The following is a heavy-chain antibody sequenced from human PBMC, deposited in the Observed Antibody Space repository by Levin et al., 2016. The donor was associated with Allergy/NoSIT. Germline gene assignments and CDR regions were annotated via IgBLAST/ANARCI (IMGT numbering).Heavy chain of an antibody. CDR1: GFTFSSYS. V-gene: IGHV3-21*01. J-gene: IGHJ3*02. Sequence: GGSLRLSCAASGFTFSSYSMNWVRQAPGKGLEWVSSISSSSSYIYYADSVKGRFTISRDNAKNSLYLQMNSLRAEDTAVYYCARDGIAAAGRHTDAFDIWGQGTMVTVSS. D-gene: IGHD6-13*01. CDR3: ARDGIAAAGRHTDAFDI. CDR2: ISSSSSYI.